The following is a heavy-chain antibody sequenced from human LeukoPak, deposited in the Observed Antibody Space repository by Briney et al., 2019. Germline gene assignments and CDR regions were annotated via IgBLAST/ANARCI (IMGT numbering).Heavy chain of an antibody. Sequence: GGSLRLSCAASGFTFSNAWMSWVRQAPGKGLEWVAVISYDGSNKYYADSVKGRFTISRDNSKNTLYLRMNSLRAEDTAVYYCARDRPSVVVVAARQGNWGQGTLVTVSS. V-gene: IGHV3-30-3*01. J-gene: IGHJ4*02. D-gene: IGHD2-15*01. CDR3: ARDRPSVVVVAARQGN. CDR1: GFTFSNAW. CDR2: ISYDGSNK.